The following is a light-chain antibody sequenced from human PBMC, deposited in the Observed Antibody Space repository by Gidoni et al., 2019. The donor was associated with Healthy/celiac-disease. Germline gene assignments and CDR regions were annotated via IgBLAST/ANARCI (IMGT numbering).Light chain of an antibody. CDR2: AAS. J-gene: IGKJ2*01. V-gene: IGKV1-39*01. Sequence: DIQMTQSPSSLSASVGDRVTITCRASQSISSYLNWYQQQPGKAPKLLIYAASSLQIGVPSRFSCSGSRTDFTPTIRSLQPGDFSTYYCQQSYSTPPTFGQGTKLEIK. CDR1: QSISSY. CDR3: QQSYSTPPT.